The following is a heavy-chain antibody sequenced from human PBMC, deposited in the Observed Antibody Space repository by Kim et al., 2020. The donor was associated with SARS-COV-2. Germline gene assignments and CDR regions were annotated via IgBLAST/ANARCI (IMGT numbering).Heavy chain of an antibody. CDR2: CNN. J-gene: IGHJ6*02. V-gene: IGHV6-1*01. Sequence: CNNDYAVSVKSRITINPDTSKNQFSLQLNSVTPEDTAVYYCAKGLYGMGVWGQGTTVIVSS. CDR3: AKGLYGMGV.